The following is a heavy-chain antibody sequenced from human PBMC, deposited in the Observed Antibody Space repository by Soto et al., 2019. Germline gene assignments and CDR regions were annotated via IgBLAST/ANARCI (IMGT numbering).Heavy chain of an antibody. CDR1: RVTYGSSS. D-gene: IGHD6-25*01. CDR3: AAGGIAAPLGRSSYYYYYGMDV. J-gene: IGHJ6*02. Sequence: RVTYGSSSVWWPRHSRRQRLEWIGWIVVASANTNYAQKFQERVTITRDMSTSTAYMELSSLRSEDTAAYYCAAGGIAAPLGRSSYYYYYGMDVSGQRTTVTVSS. V-gene: IGHV1-58*01. CDR2: IVVASANT.